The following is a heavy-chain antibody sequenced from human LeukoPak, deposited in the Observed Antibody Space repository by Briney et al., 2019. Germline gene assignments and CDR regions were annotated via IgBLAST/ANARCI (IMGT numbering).Heavy chain of an antibody. J-gene: IGHJ5*02. Sequence: GESLQISCQGSGYSFTSYWIGWVRQMPGKGLEWIGIIYPGDSDTRYSPSFQGQVTISADKSISTAYLQWSSLKASDTAMYYCARSWGVKVVWFDPWGQGTLVTVSS. CDR1: GYSFTSYW. CDR2: IYPGDSDT. CDR3: ARSWGVKVVWFDP. V-gene: IGHV5-51*01. D-gene: IGHD3-10*01.